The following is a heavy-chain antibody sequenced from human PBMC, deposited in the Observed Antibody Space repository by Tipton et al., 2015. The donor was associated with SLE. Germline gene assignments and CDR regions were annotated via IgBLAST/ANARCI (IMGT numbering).Heavy chain of an antibody. V-gene: IGHV1-18*04. Sequence: QLVQSGAEVKKPGASVKVSCKVSGYTFTTYGIFWVRQAPGQGLEWMGWISVYTGNTNYAQKFQGRVTMTTDTSTSTAYMELRSLRSDDTAIYYCAKDDVSAIRSWGQGTLVTVSS. J-gene: IGHJ4*02. CDR1: GYTFTTYG. CDR3: AKDDVSAIRS. D-gene: IGHD5/OR15-5a*01. CDR2: ISVYTGNT.